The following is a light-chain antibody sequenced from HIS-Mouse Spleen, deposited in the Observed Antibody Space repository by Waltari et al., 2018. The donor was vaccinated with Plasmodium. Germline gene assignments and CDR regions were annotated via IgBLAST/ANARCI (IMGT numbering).Light chain of an antibody. CDR1: SSNIGINY. J-gene: IGLJ2*01. CDR2: DNN. V-gene: IGLV1-51*01. CDR3: GTWDSSLSAGVV. Sequence: QSVLTQPPSVSAAPGQKVTISCSGSSSNIGINYVSWYQQLPGTAPKLHIYDNNKRPSGIPARFSGSKSGTSATLGITGLQTGDEADYYCGTWDSSLSAGVVFGGGTKLTVL.